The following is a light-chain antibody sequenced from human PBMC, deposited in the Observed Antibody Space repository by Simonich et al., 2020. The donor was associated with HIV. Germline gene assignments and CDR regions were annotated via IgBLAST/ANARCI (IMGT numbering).Light chain of an antibody. Sequence: EIVLTQSPATLSLSPGESATLSCRASQRVSRYLTWYQQKPGQAPRLLIYDASNRATGIPARFSGSGSGKDFTHTISSLEPEDFAVYYCQQRSNWLTFGGGTKVEIK. CDR2: DAS. CDR1: QRVSRY. J-gene: IGKJ4*01. CDR3: QQRSNWLT. V-gene: IGKV3-11*01.